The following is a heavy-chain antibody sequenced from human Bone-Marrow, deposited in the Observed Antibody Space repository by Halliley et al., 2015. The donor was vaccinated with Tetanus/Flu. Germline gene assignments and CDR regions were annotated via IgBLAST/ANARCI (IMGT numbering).Heavy chain of an antibody. CDR1: GYIIDNGGYY. D-gene: IGHD2-15*01. Sequence: TLSLTCAVSGYIIDNGGYYWGWIRQPPGKSLEWLGHIYHTGGPFHNPSLQNRVSISVDRSKNQFSLTLGSVTAADTAVYYCARGLQSFNILIPCFDSWGQGTLVPLSS. V-gene: IGHV4-30-2*05. J-gene: IGHJ4*02. CDR2: IYHTGGP. CDR3: ARGLQSFNILIPCFDS.